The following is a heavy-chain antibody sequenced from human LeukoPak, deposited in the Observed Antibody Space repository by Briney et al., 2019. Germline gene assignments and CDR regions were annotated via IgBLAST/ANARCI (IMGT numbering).Heavy chain of an antibody. CDR3: ARDLDCTGTSCYGLRAVFDI. V-gene: IGHV3-48*03. CDR1: GFTFSSYE. CDR2: ISNSGSTM. Sequence: PGGSLRLSCGASGFTFSSYEMNWVRPAPGKGLGWVSYISNSGSTMYYADSVKGRFTISRDNAKNSLYLQMNSLRVEDTALYYCARDLDCTGTSCYGLRAVFDIWGQGTLVTVSS. J-gene: IGHJ3*02. D-gene: IGHD2-2*01.